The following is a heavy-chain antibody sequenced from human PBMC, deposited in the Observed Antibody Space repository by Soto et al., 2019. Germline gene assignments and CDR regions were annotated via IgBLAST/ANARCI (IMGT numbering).Heavy chain of an antibody. Sequence: GESLKISCKGSGYSFTSYWIGWVRQMPGKGLEWMGIIYPGDSDTRYSPSFQGQVTISADKSISTAYLQWSSLKASDTAMYYCARRPDDSSSWYYYFDYWGQGTLVTSPQ. J-gene: IGHJ4*02. CDR1: GYSFTSYW. D-gene: IGHD6-13*01. CDR3: ARRPDDSSSWYYYFDY. CDR2: IYPGDSDT. V-gene: IGHV5-51*01.